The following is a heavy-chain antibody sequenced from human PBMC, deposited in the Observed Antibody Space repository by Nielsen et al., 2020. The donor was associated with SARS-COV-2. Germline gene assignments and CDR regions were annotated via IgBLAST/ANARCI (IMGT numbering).Heavy chain of an antibody. CDR1: GFTFSSYD. J-gene: IGHJ6*02. Sequence: GGSLRLSCVVSGFTFSSYDMHWVRQATGKGLEWVSAIGTAGDTYYPGSVKGRFTISRENAKNSLYLQMNSLRVGDTAVYYCARDSPTRYYGMDVWGQGTTVTVSS. CDR2: IGTAGDT. CDR3: ARDSPTRYYGMDV. V-gene: IGHV3-13*04.